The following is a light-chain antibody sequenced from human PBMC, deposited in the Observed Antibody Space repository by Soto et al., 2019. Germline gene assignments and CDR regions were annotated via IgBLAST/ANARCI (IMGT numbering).Light chain of an antibody. CDR2: GAS. Sequence: TQSPGTLSLSPGESATLSCRASQTVSITYLTWYQQKPGQAPRLLIYGASTRATGIPARFSGSASGTEFTLTITGLQSEDFAVYYCQQYKNWPPISFGQGTRLEIK. J-gene: IGKJ5*01. V-gene: IGKV3-15*01. CDR1: QTVSITY. CDR3: QQYKNWPPIS.